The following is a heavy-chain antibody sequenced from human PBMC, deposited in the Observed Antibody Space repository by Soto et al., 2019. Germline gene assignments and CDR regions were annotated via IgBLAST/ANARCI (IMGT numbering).Heavy chain of an antibody. CDR3: ARAPAVRPRFDS. CDR1: GGSYRGVY. Sequence: SDTLSLTCTIYGGSYRGVYRGGIRQPPGRGQEWFGEINHSGSTNYNPSLKSRVTISVDTSKNQFSLKLSSVTAADTAVYYCARAPAVRPRFDSWGQGTTVTVSS. V-gene: IGHV4-34*01. CDR2: INHSGST. J-gene: IGHJ5*01. D-gene: IGHD6-19*01.